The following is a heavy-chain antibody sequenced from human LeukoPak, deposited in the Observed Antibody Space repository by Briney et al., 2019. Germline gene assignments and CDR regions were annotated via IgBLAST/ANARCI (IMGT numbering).Heavy chain of an antibody. J-gene: IGHJ3*02. CDR3: ARRVARTGIYAFDI. CDR2: IYYSGST. CDR1: GASVSSTSYF. V-gene: IGHV4-39*07. Sequence: PSETLSLTCTVSGASVSSTSYFWGWIRQPPGKGLEWIGTIYYSGSTNYNPSLKSRVTMSIDTSKIQFSLKLSSVTAADTAVYYCARRVARTGIYAFDIWGQGTMVTVSS. D-gene: IGHD1-1*01.